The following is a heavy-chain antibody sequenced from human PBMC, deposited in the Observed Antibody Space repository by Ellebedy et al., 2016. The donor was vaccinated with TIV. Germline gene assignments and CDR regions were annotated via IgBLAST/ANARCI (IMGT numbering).Heavy chain of an antibody. D-gene: IGHD6-19*01. CDR1: GFTLSDYW. Sequence: GGSLRLSCAASGFTLSDYWMHWVRQAPRNGLVWVSRINNDGTTTTYADSLRGRFTISRDNAKNTLYLQMNSLRAEDTAVYYCARAVRGWPYWYFDLWGRGTLVTVSS. J-gene: IGHJ2*01. CDR3: ARAVRGWPYWYFDL. V-gene: IGHV3-74*01. CDR2: INNDGTTT.